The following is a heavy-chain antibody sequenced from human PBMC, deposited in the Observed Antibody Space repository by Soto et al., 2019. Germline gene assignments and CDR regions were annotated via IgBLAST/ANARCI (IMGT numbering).Heavy chain of an antibody. J-gene: IGHJ4*02. D-gene: IGHD2-8*01. CDR3: ATDRWVSHLDS. V-gene: IGHV3-33*01. CDR2: IWYDGSYK. CDR1: GLTFSQYG. Sequence: QVQLVESGGGVVQPGRSLRISCAASGLTFSQYGFHWVRQAPGKGLEWVGVIWYDGSYKYYADSVEGRFTISKDNSKNTLYLQMNSLRAEDTAVYYCATDRWVSHLDSWGQGTLVTVSS.